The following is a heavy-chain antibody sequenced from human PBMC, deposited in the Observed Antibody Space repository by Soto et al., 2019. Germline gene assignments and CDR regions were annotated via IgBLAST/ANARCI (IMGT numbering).Heavy chain of an antibody. CDR2: MNPNSGNT. D-gene: IGHD6-13*01. CDR1: GYTFTSYD. V-gene: IGHV1-8*01. CDR3: ARRGLLGWAAAIGRANWFDP. Sequence: GVSVKVSCKASGYTFTSYDINWVRKDTGQGLEWMGWMNPNSGNTGYAQKFQGRVTMTRNTSISTAYMELSSLRSEDTAVYYCARRGLLGWAAAIGRANWFDPWGQGTLVTVSS. J-gene: IGHJ5*02.